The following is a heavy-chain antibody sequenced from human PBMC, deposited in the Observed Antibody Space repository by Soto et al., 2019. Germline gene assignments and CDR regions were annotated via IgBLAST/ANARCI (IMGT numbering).Heavy chain of an antibody. V-gene: IGHV4-59*08. J-gene: IGHJ4*02. CDR1: GGSISSYY. D-gene: IGHD2-2*01. CDR3: ARAPAAVYFDY. Sequence: SETLSLTCTVSGGSISSYYWTWIRQPPGKGLEWIGYIYYSGSTNYNPSLKSRVTISVATSKTQFSLKLSSVTAADTAVYYCARAPAAVYFDYWGQGTLVTVSS. CDR2: IYYSGST.